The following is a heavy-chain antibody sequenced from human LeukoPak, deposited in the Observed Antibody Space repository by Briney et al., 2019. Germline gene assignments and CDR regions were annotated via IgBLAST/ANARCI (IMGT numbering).Heavy chain of an antibody. V-gene: IGHV3-74*01. CDR2: INSDGSST. CDR1: GFTFSSYW. Sequence: GGSLRLSCAASGFTFSSYWMHWVRQAPGKGLVWVSRINSDGSSTSYADSVKGRFTISRDNSKNTLYLQMNSLRAEDTAVYYCAKDRGKLLWFGELLNWGQGTLVTVSS. D-gene: IGHD3-10*01. CDR3: AKDRGKLLWFGELLN. J-gene: IGHJ4*02.